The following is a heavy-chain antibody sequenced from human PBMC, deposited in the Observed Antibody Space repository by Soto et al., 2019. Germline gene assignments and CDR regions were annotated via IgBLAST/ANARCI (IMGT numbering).Heavy chain of an antibody. CDR2: ISGSGGST. Sequence: PGWSLRLSCAASGFTFSSYAMSLVRQAPGKGLEWVSAISGSGGSTYYADSVKGRFTISRDNSKNTLYLQMNSLRAEDTAVYYCAKGVRSSPPNSWFVPWGKGTLVTVSS. CDR3: AKGVRSSPPNSWFVP. CDR1: GFTFSSYA. V-gene: IGHV3-23*01. D-gene: IGHD2-15*01. J-gene: IGHJ5*02.